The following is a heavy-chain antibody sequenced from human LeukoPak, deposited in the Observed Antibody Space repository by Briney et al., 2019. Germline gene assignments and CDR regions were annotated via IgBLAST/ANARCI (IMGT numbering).Heavy chain of an antibody. V-gene: IGHV3-48*04. CDR3: ARVGHTVPNPGGAFDI. J-gene: IGHJ3*02. D-gene: IGHD4-17*01. CDR2: ISSSSSTI. Sequence: GGSLRLSCAASGFTFSSYSMNWVRQAPGKGLEWVSYISSSSSTIYYADSVKGRFTISRDNAKNSLYLQMNSLRAEDTAVYYCARVGHTVPNPGGAFDIWGQGTMVTVSS. CDR1: GFTFSSYS.